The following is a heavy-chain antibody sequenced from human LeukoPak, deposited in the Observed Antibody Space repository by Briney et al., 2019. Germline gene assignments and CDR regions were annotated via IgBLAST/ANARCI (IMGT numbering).Heavy chain of an antibody. V-gene: IGHV3-53*01. CDR2: IYSGGST. J-gene: IGHJ4*02. Sequence: SGGSLRLSCAASGFTVSSNYMSWVRQAPGKGLEWVSVIYSGGSTYYADSVKGRFTISRDNSKNTLYLQMNSLRAEDTAVYYCACPSSRSYYYDSSGYYLLYWGQGTLVTVSS. CDR3: ACPSSRSYYYDSSGYYLLY. CDR1: GFTVSSNY. D-gene: IGHD3-22*01.